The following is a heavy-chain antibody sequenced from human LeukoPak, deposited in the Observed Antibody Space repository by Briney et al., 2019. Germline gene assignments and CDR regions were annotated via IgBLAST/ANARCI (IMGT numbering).Heavy chain of an antibody. J-gene: IGHJ4*02. CDR3: AKVGYCSGGSCYSLSY. V-gene: IGHV3-23*01. Sequence: QPGGSLRLSCAASGFTFSHHGMNWVRQAPGKGLEWVSGIRADAITTYYADSVKGRFTISRDNSKNTLYLQMNSLRAEDTAVYYCAKVGYCSGGSCYSLSYWGQGTLVTVSS. CDR2: IRADAITT. D-gene: IGHD2-15*01. CDR1: GFTFSHHG.